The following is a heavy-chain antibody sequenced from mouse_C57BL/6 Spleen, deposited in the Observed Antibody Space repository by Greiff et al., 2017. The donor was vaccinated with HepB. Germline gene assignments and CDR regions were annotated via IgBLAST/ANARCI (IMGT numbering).Heavy chain of an antibody. CDR3: ARESGYGNYDNAMDY. J-gene: IGHJ4*01. V-gene: IGHV5-4*01. Sequence: EVKLVESGGGLVKPGGSLKLSCAASGFTFSSYAMSWVRQTPEKRLEWVATISDGGSYTDYPDNVKGRYTISRDNAKNNMYLQMSHLKSEDTAMYYCARESGYGNYDNAMDYWGQGTSVTVSS. CDR1: GFTFSSYA. D-gene: IGHD2-1*01. CDR2: ISDGGSYT.